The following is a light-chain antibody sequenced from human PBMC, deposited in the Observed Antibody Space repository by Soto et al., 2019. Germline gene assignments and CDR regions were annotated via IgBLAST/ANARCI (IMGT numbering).Light chain of an antibody. V-gene: IGKV3-15*01. Sequence: ETVMTQSPATLSLSPGERATLSCRASQSVSSKLVWYQQKPGQAPRFLIYGASTRATGIPARFRGSGSGTEFTLTIDSLQSEDFAVYYCQQYDNWPPGTFGQGTKVEIK. CDR3: QQYDNWPPGT. CDR1: QSVSSK. CDR2: GAS. J-gene: IGKJ1*01.